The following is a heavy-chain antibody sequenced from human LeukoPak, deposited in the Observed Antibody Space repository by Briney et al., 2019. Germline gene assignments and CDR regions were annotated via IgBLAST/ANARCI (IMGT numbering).Heavy chain of an antibody. CDR2: ISSSGSTI. CDR3: ASVTTVVEDYYYMDV. J-gene: IGHJ6*03. Sequence: GGSLRLSCAASGFTFSDYYMSWIRQAPGKGLEWVSYISSSGSTIYYADSVKGRFTISRDNSKNTLYLQMNSLRAEDTAVYYCASVTTVVEDYYYMDVWGKGTTVTISS. CDR1: GFTFSDYY. V-gene: IGHV3-11*04. D-gene: IGHD4-23*01.